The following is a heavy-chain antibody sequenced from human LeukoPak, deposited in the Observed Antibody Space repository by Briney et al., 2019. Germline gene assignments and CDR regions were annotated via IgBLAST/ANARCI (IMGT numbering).Heavy chain of an antibody. Sequence: KESGPTLVKPTQTLTLTCTFSGFSLSTSGVGVGWIRQPPGKALEWLALIYWDDDKRYSPSLKSRLTITKDTSRNQVVLTMTNMDPVDTATYYCTKYSYGLTTFDSWGQGTLVTVSS. CDR3: TKYSYGLTTFDS. CDR1: GFSLSTSGVG. J-gene: IGHJ4*02. D-gene: IGHD5-18*01. CDR2: IYWDDDK. V-gene: IGHV2-5*02.